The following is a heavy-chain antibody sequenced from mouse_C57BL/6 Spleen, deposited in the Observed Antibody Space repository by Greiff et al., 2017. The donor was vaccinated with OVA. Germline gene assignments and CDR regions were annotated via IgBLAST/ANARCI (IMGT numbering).Heavy chain of an antibody. V-gene: IGHV14-4*01. Sequence: VPLQQSGAELVRPGASVKLSCSSSGFTLKDDYMHWVKQRPEQGLEWIGWIDPENGDTEYASKFQGKATITADTSSNTAYLQLSSLTSEDTAVYYCTTSPLTTVVQYAMDYWGQGTSVTVSS. J-gene: IGHJ4*01. CDR2: IDPENGDT. D-gene: IGHD1-1*01. CDR3: TTSPLTTVVQYAMDY. CDR1: GFTLKDDY.